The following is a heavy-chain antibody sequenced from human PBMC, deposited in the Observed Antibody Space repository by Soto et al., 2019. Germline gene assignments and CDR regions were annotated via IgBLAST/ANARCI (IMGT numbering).Heavy chain of an antibody. Sequence: QVQLQESGPGLVKPSETLSLTCTVSGGSISSYYWSWIRQPPGKGLEWIGYIYYSGSTNYNPSLKSRVTISVDTSKNQFSLKLSSVTAADTAVYYCASVTADSNYFDYYYGMDVWGQGTTVTVSS. CDR2: IYYSGST. V-gene: IGHV4-59*01. J-gene: IGHJ6*02. CDR1: GGSISSYY. CDR3: ASVTADSNYFDYYYGMDV. D-gene: IGHD4-4*01.